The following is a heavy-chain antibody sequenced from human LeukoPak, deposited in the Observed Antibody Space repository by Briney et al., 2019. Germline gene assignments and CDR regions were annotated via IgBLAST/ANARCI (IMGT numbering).Heavy chain of an antibody. CDR3: ARDRQQQLVRGYNWFDP. D-gene: IGHD6-13*01. V-gene: IGHV1-18*01. Sequence: GASVKVSCKASGYTFTSYGISWVRQAPGQGLEWMGWISAYNGNTNYAQKLQGRVTMTTDTSTSTAYMELRSLRSDDTAVYYCARDRQQQLVRGYNWFDPWGQGTLVTVSS. CDR1: GYTFTSYG. J-gene: IGHJ5*02. CDR2: ISAYNGNT.